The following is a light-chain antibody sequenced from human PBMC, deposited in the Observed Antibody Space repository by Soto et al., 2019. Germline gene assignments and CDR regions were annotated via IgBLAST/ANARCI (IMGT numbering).Light chain of an antibody. Sequence: QSALTQPASVSGSPGQSITISCTGTSSDVGGYNYVSWYQHHPGKAPKLMIYEVTNRPSGVSNRFSGSKSGNTASLTISGLQAADEADYYCSSYTSTSSPFVFGTGTKLTVL. CDR1: SSDVGGYNY. CDR3: SSYTSTSSPFV. J-gene: IGLJ1*01. CDR2: EVT. V-gene: IGLV2-14*01.